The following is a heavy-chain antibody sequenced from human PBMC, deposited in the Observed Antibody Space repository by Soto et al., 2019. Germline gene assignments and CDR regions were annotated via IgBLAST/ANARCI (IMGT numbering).Heavy chain of an antibody. CDR2: INAGNGNT. D-gene: IGHD3-22*01. CDR1: GYTFTNYA. Sequence: ASVKVSCKASGYTFTNYAMHWVRQAPGQRLEWMGWINAGNGNTKYSQQFQGRVTITRDTSASTAYMELSSLRSEDTAVYYCARSSRYYHLEYWGQGTLVTVSS. CDR3: ARSSRYYHLEY. J-gene: IGHJ4*02. V-gene: IGHV1-3*01.